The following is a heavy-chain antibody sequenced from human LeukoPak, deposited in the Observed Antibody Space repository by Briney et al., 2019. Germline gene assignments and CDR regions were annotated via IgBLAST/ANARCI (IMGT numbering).Heavy chain of an antibody. CDR3: ARDDGYSYGYDY. J-gene: IGHJ4*02. CDR1: GFTFSSYA. CDR2: ISGSGGST. V-gene: IGHV3-23*01. D-gene: IGHD5-18*01. Sequence: GGSLRLSCAASGFTFSSYAMSWVRQAPGKGLEWVSAISGSGGSTYYADSVKGRFTISRDNSKNTLYLQMNSLRAEDTAVYYCARDDGYSYGYDYWGQGTLVTVSS.